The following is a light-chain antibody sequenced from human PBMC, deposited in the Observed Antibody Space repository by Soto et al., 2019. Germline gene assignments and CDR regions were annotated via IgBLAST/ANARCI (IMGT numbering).Light chain of an antibody. CDR2: GSS. V-gene: IGLV1-40*01. CDR3: SSFTSRFTFV. J-gene: IGLJ1*01. Sequence: QAVVTQPPSVSGAPGQRVTISCTGSSSNFGAGYDVHWYQQLPGTAPKLLIYGSSNRPSGVPARFSGSKSGTSASLAITGLQAEDEADYYCSSFTSRFTFVFGTGTKVTVL. CDR1: SSNFGAGYD.